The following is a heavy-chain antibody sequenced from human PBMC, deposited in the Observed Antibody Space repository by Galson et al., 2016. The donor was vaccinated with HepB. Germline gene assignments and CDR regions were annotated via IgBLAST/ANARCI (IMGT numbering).Heavy chain of an antibody. Sequence: SLRLSCAASGFTFRNYGMTWVRQAPGKGLEVVSSISRSGDSTVYADSVKGRFTISRDNSKNTLSLQLNSLTADDTAIYNCVQGSTAPAVWGKGTTVTVSS. D-gene: IGHD2-2*01. CDR3: VQGSTAPAV. CDR2: ISRSGDST. CDR1: GFTFRNYG. V-gene: IGHV3-23*01. J-gene: IGHJ6*04.